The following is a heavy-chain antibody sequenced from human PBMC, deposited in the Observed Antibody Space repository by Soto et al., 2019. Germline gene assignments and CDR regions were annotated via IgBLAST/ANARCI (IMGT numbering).Heavy chain of an antibody. J-gene: IGHJ4*02. CDR1: GFTFSGSA. CDR3: TARRVVAATGGY. CDR2: IRSKANSYAT. D-gene: IGHD2-15*01. Sequence: EVQLVDSGGGLVQPGGSLKLSCAASGFTFSGSAMHGVRQASGKGLEWVGRIRSKANSYATAYAASVKGRFTISRDDSKNTAYLQMNSLKTEDTAVYYCTARRVVAATGGYWGQGTLVTVSS. V-gene: IGHV3-73*01.